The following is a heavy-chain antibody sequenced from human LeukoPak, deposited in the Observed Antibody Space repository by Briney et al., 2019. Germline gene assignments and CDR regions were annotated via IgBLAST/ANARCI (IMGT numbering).Heavy chain of an antibody. V-gene: IGHV4-39*01. CDR3: ASSDIVVVPANY. J-gene: IGHJ4*02. CDR1: GGSISSSSYY. D-gene: IGHD2-2*01. Sequence: SETLSLTCTVSGGSISSSSYYWGWIRQPPGKGLEWIGSIYYSGSTYYNPSLKSRVTISVDTSKNQFSLKLSSVTAADTAVYYCASSDIVVVPANYWGQGTLVTVSS. CDR2: IYYSGST.